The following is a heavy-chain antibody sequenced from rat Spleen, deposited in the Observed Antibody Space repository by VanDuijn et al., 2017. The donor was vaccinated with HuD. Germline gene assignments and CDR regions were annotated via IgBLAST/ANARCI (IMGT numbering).Heavy chain of an antibody. CDR2: ISYDGSST. Sequence: EVQLVESGGGLVQPGGSLKLSCAASGFTFSNYDMAWVRQAPTKGLEWVATISYDGSSTYYRDSVKGRFTISRDNAKSTLYLQMDSLRSEDTATYYCARETEGPFDYWGQGVMVTVTS. J-gene: IGHJ2*01. CDR3: ARETEGPFDY. D-gene: IGHD1-11*01. V-gene: IGHV5-29*01. CDR1: GFTFSNYD.